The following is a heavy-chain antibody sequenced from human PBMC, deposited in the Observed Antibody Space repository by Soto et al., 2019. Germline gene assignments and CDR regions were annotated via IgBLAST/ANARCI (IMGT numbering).Heavy chain of an antibody. CDR2: IYYSGST. J-gene: IGHJ4*02. Sequence: SETLSLTCTVSGGSISSGGYYWSWIRQHPGKGLEWIGYIYYSGSTYYNPSLKSRVTISVDTSKNQFSLKLSSVTAADTAVYYCAREHRAALDYWGQGTLVTVSS. CDR1: GGSISSGGYY. D-gene: IGHD2-21*01. V-gene: IGHV4-31*03. CDR3: AREHRAALDY.